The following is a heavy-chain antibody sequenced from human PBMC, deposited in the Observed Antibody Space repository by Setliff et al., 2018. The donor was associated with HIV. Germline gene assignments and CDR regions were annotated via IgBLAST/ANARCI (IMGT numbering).Heavy chain of an antibody. V-gene: IGHV1-2*06. J-gene: IGHJ4*02. D-gene: IGHD1-1*01. CDR1: GYTFTDYY. Sequence: ASVKVSCKASGYTFTDYYMQWVRQAPGQGLEWMGRINPDSGGANYAQKFQGRVTMTRDTSFTTAYLELSRLGSDDTAVYYCAADNYNWNSFDSWGRGSLVTVSS. CDR3: AADNYNWNSFDS. CDR2: INPDSGGA.